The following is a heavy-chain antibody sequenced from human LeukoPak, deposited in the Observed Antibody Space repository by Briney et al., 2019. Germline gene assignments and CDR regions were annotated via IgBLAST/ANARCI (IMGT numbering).Heavy chain of an antibody. D-gene: IGHD3-10*01. CDR3: ARLFRIGAGRDYFDY. Sequence: GGSLRLSCAASGFTFSSYWMSWVRQAPGKGLEWVANIKQDGSEKYYVDSVKGRFTISRDNAKNSLYLQMKSLRAEDTAVYFCARLFRIGAGRDYFDYWGQGTLVTVSS. V-gene: IGHV3-7*03. CDR1: GFTFSSYW. CDR2: IKQDGSEK. J-gene: IGHJ4*02.